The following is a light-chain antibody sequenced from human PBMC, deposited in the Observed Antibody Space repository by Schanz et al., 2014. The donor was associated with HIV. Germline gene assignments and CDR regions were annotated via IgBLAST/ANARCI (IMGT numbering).Light chain of an antibody. V-gene: IGLV2-14*03. CDR1: NSDVGGYNF. Sequence: SALTQPASVSGSPGQSITISCTEINSDVGGYNFVSWYQQHPDKAPKLLIFDVSNRPSDISHRFSGSKSGITASLTISGLQAEDEADYYCSSYISVNTWVFGGGTKVTVL. J-gene: IGLJ3*02. CDR2: DVS. CDR3: SSYISVNTWV.